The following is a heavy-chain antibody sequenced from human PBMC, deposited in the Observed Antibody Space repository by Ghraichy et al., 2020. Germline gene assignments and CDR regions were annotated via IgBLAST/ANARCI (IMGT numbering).Heavy chain of an antibody. CDR3: VREFSGSNGWFDP. CDR2: IYYTGGNT. Sequence: SETLSLTCTVSGGSISSGGYFWSWIRQHPGKGLEWIGHIYYTGGNTYYSSSLKSRVTISEDTSKNQFSLKLSSVTAADTGIYYCVREFSGSNGWFDPWGQGTLVTVSS. D-gene: IGHD1-26*01. CDR1: GGSISSGGYF. V-gene: IGHV4-31*03. J-gene: IGHJ5*02.